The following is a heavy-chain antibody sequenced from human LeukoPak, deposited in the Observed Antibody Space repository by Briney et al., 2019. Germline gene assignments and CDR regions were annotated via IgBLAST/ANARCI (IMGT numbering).Heavy chain of an antibody. V-gene: IGHV3-21*01. CDR1: GGSFSGYY. D-gene: IGHD6-19*01. J-gene: IGHJ6*03. CDR2: ISSSSSYI. CDR3: ARDRIAVAGTAYYYYMDV. Sequence: PSETLSLTCAVYGGSFSGYYWSWVRQAPGKGLEWVSSISSSSSYIYYADSVKGRFTISRDNAKNSLYLQMNSLRAEDTAVYYCARDRIAVAGTAYYYYMDVWGKGTTVTISS.